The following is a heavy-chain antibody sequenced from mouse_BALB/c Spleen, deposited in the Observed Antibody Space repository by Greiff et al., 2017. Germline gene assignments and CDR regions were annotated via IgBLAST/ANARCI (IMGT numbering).Heavy chain of an antibody. CDR1: GFTFSSYA. CDR3: ARENDGYYAFAY. J-gene: IGHJ3*01. D-gene: IGHD2-3*01. V-gene: IGHV5-6-5*01. Sequence: EVKLMESGGGLVKPGGSLKLSCAASGFTFSSYAMSWVRQTPEKRLEWVASISSGGSTYYPDSVKGRFTISRDNARNILYLQMSSLRSEDTAMYYCARENDGYYAFAYWGQGTLVTVSA. CDR2: ISSGGST.